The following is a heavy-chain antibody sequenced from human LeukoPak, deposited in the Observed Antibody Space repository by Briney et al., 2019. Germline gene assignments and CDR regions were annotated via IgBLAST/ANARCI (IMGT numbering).Heavy chain of an antibody. D-gene: IGHD3-22*01. CDR2: IWYDGSNK. Sequence: QAGGSLRLSCAASGFTFSNNDMSWVRQAPGKGLEWVAVIWYDGSNKYYADSVKGRFTISRDNSKNTLYLQMNSLRAEDTAVYYCARDGGYYDSSGYYGYWGQGTLVTVSS. CDR3: ARDGGYYDSSGYYGY. V-gene: IGHV3-33*08. CDR1: GFTFSNND. J-gene: IGHJ4*02.